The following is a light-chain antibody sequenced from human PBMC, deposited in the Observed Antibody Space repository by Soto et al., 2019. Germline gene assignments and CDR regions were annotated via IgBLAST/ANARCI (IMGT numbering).Light chain of an antibody. CDR2: SNN. V-gene: IGLV1-44*01. CDR3: AAWDDSLNYV. J-gene: IGLJ1*01. Sequence: QSVLTQPPSASGTPGQRVTISCSGSSSNIGSNTVNWYQQLPGTAPKLLIYSNNQRPSGVPDRFSGFKSGTSASLAISGLQSEDEADYYCAAWDDSLNYVFGTGTKLTVL. CDR1: SSNIGSNT.